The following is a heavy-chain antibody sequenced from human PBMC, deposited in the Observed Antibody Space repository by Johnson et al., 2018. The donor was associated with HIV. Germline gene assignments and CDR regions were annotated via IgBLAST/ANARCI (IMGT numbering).Heavy chain of an antibody. D-gene: IGHD6-6*01. CDR3: AKQLAGHDAFDI. Sequence: QVQLVESGGGVVQPGRSLRLSCAASGFTFSTYAMHWVRQAPGKGLEWVAVISYDGSNKYYADSVKGRFTISRDNSKNTLYLQMNSLRAEDTAVYYCAKQLAGHDAFDIWGQGTMVTVSS. CDR1: GFTFSTYA. J-gene: IGHJ3*02. CDR2: ISYDGSNK. V-gene: IGHV3-30-3*02.